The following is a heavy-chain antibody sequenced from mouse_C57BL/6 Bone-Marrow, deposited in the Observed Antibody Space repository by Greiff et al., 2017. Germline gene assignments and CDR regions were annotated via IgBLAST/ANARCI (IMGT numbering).Heavy chain of an antibody. Sequence: QVQLKESGPGLVQPSQSLSITCTVSGFSLTSYGVHWVRQSPGKGLEWLGVIWSGGSTDYNAAFISRLSISKDNSKSQVFFKMNSLQADDTAIYYWARGDSSGSWFAYWGQGTLVTVSA. V-gene: IGHV2-2*01. D-gene: IGHD3-2*02. CDR1: GFSLTSYG. J-gene: IGHJ3*01. CDR2: IWSGGST. CDR3: ARGDSSGSWFAY.